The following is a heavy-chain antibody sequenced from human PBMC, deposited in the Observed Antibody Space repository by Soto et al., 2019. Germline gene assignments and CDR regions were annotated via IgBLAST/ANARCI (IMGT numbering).Heavy chain of an antibody. Sequence: QVQLVESGGGVVQPGKSLRLSCAASGFSFSSYGMHWVRQAPGKGLEWVAVIWYDGSNEDYADSVKGRFAISRENSKNTLELQMNSLRVDDTAVYYCARDRDYYANSGYALDIWGQGTVVTVSS. CDR1: GFSFSSYG. CDR2: IWYDGSNE. V-gene: IGHV3-33*01. J-gene: IGHJ3*02. CDR3: ARDRDYYANSGYALDI. D-gene: IGHD3-22*01.